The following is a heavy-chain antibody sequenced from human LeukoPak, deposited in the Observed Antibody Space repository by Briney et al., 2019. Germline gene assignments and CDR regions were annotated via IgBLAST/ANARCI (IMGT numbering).Heavy chain of an antibody. CDR3: ARAWGYADALDL. V-gene: IGHV3-48*04. D-gene: IGHD3-16*01. J-gene: IGHJ3*01. Sequence: GGSLRLSCAASGFTLSSYAMNWVRQAPGRGLEWISSISVSFGAIYYADSVKGRFTIFRDTAKKSLHLQMNSLRGEDSAVYYCARAWGYADALDLWGQGTMVTVAS. CDR2: ISVSFGAI. CDR1: GFTLSSYA.